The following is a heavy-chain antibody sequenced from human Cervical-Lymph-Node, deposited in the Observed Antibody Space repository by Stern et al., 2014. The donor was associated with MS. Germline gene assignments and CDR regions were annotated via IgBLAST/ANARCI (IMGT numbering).Heavy chain of an antibody. V-gene: IGHV1-69*01. D-gene: IGHD6-13*01. J-gene: IGHJ4*02. Sequence: QVQLLQPGAEVTKPGSSVKVSCKASGGTFSKFPSSWVRQAPGQGLEWMGGIFPVFGTPTYAQEFRGRVTITADVSTSTVYMELSSLRSDDTAVYYCALSSETSDRWYSLGYDIWGQGTLVTVSS. CDR2: IFPVFGTP. CDR1: GGTFSKFP. CDR3: ALSSETSDRWYSLGYDI.